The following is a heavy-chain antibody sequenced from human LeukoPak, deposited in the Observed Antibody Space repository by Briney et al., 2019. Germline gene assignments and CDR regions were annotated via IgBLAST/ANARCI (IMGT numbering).Heavy chain of an antibody. D-gene: IGHD5-12*01. CDR1: GGSISRYH. J-gene: IGHJ3*02. CDR3: AKDQSYSGYDSHGAFDI. CDR2: IYYNGST. V-gene: IGHV4-59*01. Sequence: SETLSLTCTVSGGSISRYHWSWIRQPPGKGLEWIGYIYYNGSTNYNPSLKSRVTISVDTSKNQFSLKLRSVTAADTAVYYCAKDQSYSGYDSHGAFDIWGQGTMVTVSS.